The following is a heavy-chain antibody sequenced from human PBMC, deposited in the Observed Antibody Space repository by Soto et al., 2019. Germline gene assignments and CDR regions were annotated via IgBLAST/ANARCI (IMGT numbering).Heavy chain of an antibody. V-gene: IGHV3-23*01. Sequence: GGSLRLSCAASGFTFSSYAMSWVRQAPGKGLEWVSAISGSGGSTYYADSVKGRFTITRDNSKNTLYLQMNSLRAEDTAVYYCASRERESNNWYFDAFDIWGQGTMVTVSS. CDR1: GFTFSSYA. J-gene: IGHJ3*02. CDR2: ISGSGGST. CDR3: ASRERESNNWYFDAFDI. D-gene: IGHD6-13*01.